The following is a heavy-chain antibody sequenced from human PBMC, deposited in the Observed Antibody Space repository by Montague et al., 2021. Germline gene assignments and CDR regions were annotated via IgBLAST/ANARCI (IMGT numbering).Heavy chain of an antibody. V-gene: IGHV4-4*02. D-gene: IGHD3-22*01. J-gene: IGHJ5*02. CDR2: IFHNGST. CDR3: ATVSAWGYYDTSGPNWFDP. CDR1: GGSISSNNW. Sequence: SETLSLTCAVSGGSISSNNWWTWVRQPPGKGLEWIGEIFHNGSTTYSPPLKSRATTSMDKSKNQSSLKLTSVTAADTAVYYCATVSAWGYYDTSGPNWFDPWGQGTLITVSS.